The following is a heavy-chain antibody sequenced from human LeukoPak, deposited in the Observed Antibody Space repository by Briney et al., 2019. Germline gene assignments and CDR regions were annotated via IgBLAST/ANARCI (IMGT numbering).Heavy chain of an antibody. CDR1: GYSFTSDD. V-gene: IGHV1-8*01. Sequence: GSVKVSCKASGYSFTSDDMNWVRQAPGQGLEWVGCMNAMSGRTAEAGECQGRVSLTKNTTTTTAYMKRSNLEPKAAAFYSCARGVGTTPGNEWFYRWGQRTLV. CDR3: ARGVGTTPGNEWFYR. CDR2: MNAMSGRT. D-gene: IGHD1-14*01. J-gene: IGHJ5*02.